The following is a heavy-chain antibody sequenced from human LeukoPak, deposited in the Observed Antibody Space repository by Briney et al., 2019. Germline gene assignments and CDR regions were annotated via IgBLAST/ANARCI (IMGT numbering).Heavy chain of an antibody. CDR1: GYTFTSYG. CDR2: ISAYNGNT. D-gene: IGHD3-3*01. CDR3: ARDRYDFWSGYSRGPYYYYGMDV. Sequence: ASVKVSCKASGYTFTSYGISWVRQAPGQGLEWMGWISAYNGNTNYAQKLQGRVTMTTDTSTSTAYMELRSLRSDDTAVYYCARDRYDFWSGYSRGPYYYYGMDVWGQGTMVTVSS. V-gene: IGHV1-18*01. J-gene: IGHJ6*02.